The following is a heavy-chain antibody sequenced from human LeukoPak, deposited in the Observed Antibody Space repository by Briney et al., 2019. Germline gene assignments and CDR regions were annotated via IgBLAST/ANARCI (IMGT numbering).Heavy chain of an antibody. J-gene: IGHJ4*02. V-gene: IGHV3-66*01. CDR1: GLSVSSNY. CDR2: IYRDGSS. D-gene: IGHD3-9*01. Sequence: GGSLRLSCVASGLSVSSNYMSWVRQAPGKGLEWVSVIYRDGSSYYAESVKGRFTISRDNSKNTLYIQMSSLRAEDTAVYYCARSFYDILIGYYQYFDYWGQGTLVTVSS. CDR3: ARSFYDILIGYYQYFDY.